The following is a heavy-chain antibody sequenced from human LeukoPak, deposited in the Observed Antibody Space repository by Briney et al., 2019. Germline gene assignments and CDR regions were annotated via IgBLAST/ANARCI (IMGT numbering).Heavy chain of an antibody. Sequence: ASVKVSCKATGYSFTGYYLHWVRQAPGQGFEWMGWINPDSGGTNYAQRFQGRVTLTRDTSITTAYMELSSLTSDDTAVYYCAGAPLRYFDWSIPWGHGPGVIV. V-gene: IGHV1-2*02. J-gene: IGHJ5*02. CDR1: GYSFTGYY. D-gene: IGHD3-9*01. CDR2: INPDSGGT. CDR3: AGAPLRYFDWSIP.